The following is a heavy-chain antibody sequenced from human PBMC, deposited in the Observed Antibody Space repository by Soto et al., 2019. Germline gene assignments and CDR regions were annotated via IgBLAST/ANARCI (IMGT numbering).Heavy chain of an antibody. V-gene: IGHV3-33*06. D-gene: IGHD6-6*01. CDR3: AKGSASARPYYFDY. J-gene: IGHJ4*02. CDR2: IWYDGSNK. CDR1: GFTFSSYG. Sequence: PGGSLRLSCAASGFTFSSYGMHWVRQAPGKGLEWVAVIWYDGSNKYYADSVKGRFTISRDNSKNTLYLQMSNLRDEDTALYYCAKGSASARPYYFDYWGQGTLVTVSS.